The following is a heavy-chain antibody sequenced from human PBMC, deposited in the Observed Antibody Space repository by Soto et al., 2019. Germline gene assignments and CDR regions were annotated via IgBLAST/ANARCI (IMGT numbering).Heavy chain of an antibody. CDR1: GFTFSMYW. Sequence: LRLSCTASGFTFSMYWMHWVRQVPGKGPEWVSRISDDGSRADYADSVKGRFTISRDNAKNALYLEMHVLRADDTAVYYCTRGPRPSSVGTGAFWGQGTPVTVSS. V-gene: IGHV3-74*01. J-gene: IGHJ4*02. CDR3: TRGPRPSSVGTGAF. CDR2: ISDDGSRA. D-gene: IGHD3-10*01.